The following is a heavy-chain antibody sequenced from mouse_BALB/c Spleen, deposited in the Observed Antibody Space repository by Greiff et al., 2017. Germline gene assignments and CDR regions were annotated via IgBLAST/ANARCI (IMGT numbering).Heavy chain of an antibody. CDR3: ARDHLGQLGLPVNYFDY. CDR1: GFSLTSYG. J-gene: IGHJ2*01. V-gene: IGHV2-9*02. D-gene: IGHD3-2*01. CDR2: IWAGGST. Sequence: QVQLQQSGPGLVAPSQSLSITCTVSGFSLTSYGVHWVRQPPGKGLEWLGVIWAGGSTNYNSALMSRLSISKDNSKSQVFLKMNSLQTDDTAMYYCARDHLGQLGLPVNYFDYWGQGTTLTVSS.